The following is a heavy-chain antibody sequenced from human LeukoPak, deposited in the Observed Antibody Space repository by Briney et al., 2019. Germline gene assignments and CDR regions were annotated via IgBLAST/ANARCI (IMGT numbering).Heavy chain of an antibody. V-gene: IGHV1-18*01. CDR2: ISAYNGNT. J-gene: IGHJ4*02. D-gene: IGHD3-22*01. CDR1: GYTFTSYG. Sequence: SVKVSCKASGYTFTSYGISWVRQAPGQGLEWMGWISAYNGNTNYAQKLQGRVTMTTDTSTSTAYMELRSLRSDDTAVYYCARDTYYYDSSGYYSPPLDYWGQGTLVTVSS. CDR3: ARDTYYYDSSGYYSPPLDY.